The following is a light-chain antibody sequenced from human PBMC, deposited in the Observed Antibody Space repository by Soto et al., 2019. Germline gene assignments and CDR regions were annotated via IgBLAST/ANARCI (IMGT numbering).Light chain of an antibody. Sequence: EIVLTQSPATLSLSPGERATLSCRASQSVSSYLAWYQQKPGQAPRLLIYDASNRATGIPARFSGSGSGTDFTLTISSIEPEDFAVYYCQQRSNWLMYTFGQGTKLEIK. CDR1: QSVSSY. CDR3: QQRSNWLMYT. J-gene: IGKJ2*01. V-gene: IGKV3-11*01. CDR2: DAS.